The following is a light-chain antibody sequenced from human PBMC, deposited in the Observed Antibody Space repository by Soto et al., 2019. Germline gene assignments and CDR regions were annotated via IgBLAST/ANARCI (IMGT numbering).Light chain of an antibody. CDR1: QSVLYSSNNKNY. V-gene: IGKV4-1*01. CDR3: QQYYSTPYT. CDR2: WAS. J-gene: IGKJ2*01. Sequence: DIVMTQSPDSLAVSLGERATINCKSSQSVLYSSNNKNYLAWYQQKPGQPPKLLIYWASTPESGLPDRFSGSGSVTDFTLTISSLQAEDVAVYYCQQYYSTPYTFGQGTKLEIK.